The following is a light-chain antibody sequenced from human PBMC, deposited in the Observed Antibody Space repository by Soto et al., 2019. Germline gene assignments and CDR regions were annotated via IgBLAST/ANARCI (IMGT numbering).Light chain of an antibody. CDR2: GTS. CDR1: QSVPSTY. CDR3: QQRSNWPPFT. V-gene: IGKV3D-20*02. J-gene: IGKJ3*01. Sequence: VLSQSPGRLSLSPGETATLSCRASQSVPSTYFAWYQQKSGQPPRLLISGTSNRATGIPDRFSGSGSGTDFTLTISSLEPEDFAVYYCQQRSNWPPFTFGPGTKVDIK.